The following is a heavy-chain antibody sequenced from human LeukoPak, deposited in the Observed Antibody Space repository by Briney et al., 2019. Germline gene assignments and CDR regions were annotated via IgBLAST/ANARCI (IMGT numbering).Heavy chain of an antibody. V-gene: IGHV4-59*08. CDR3: ARLDRGELELQSYFDL. CDR2: INHSGST. CDR1: GGSISSYY. Sequence: GTLSLTCTVSGGSISSYYWSWIRQPPGKGLEWIGSINHSGSTYHNPSLKSRVTISVDTSKNQFSLKLRSVTAADTAVYYCARLDRGELELQSYFDLWGRGTLVTVSP. D-gene: IGHD1-7*01. J-gene: IGHJ2*01.